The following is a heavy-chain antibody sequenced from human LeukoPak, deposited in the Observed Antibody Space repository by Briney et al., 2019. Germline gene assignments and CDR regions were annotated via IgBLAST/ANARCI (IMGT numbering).Heavy chain of an antibody. V-gene: IGHV3-23*01. J-gene: IGHJ3*02. CDR2: ISGSGGTT. Sequence: GGSLRLSCAASGFTFSKYWMSWVRQAPGKGLQWVSAISGSGGTTYYADSVKGRFTISRDNSKNTVYLQMNGLRVEDTALYYCAKDRKVSDIWGQGTMVTVSS. CDR1: GFTFSKYW. CDR3: AKDRKVSDI.